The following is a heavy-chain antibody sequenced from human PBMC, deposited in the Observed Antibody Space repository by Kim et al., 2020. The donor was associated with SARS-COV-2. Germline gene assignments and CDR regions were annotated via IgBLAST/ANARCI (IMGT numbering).Heavy chain of an antibody. CDR3: ARQYYGDRMRQDYYYGMDV. Sequence: SETLSLTCTVSGGSISSYYWSWIRQPAGKGLEWIGRIYTSGSTNYNPSLKSRVTMSVDTSKNQFSLKLSSVTAADTAVYYCARQYYGDRMRQDYYYGMDVWGQGTTVTVSS. J-gene: IGHJ6*02. D-gene: IGHD4-17*01. V-gene: IGHV4-4*07. CDR2: IYTSGST. CDR1: GGSISSYY.